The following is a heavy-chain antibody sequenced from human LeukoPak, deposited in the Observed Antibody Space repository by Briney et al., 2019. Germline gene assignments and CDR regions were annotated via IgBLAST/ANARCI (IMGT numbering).Heavy chain of an antibody. Sequence: ASVKVSCKASGYTFTTYNVHWVRQAPGQRLEWMGWINAANGNTKSSQKFQGRVTMTRNTSISTAYMELSSLRSEDTAVYYCARGLSFEGNAFDIWGQGTMVTVSS. D-gene: IGHD3-9*01. J-gene: IGHJ3*02. V-gene: IGHV1-3*01. CDR1: GYTFTTYN. CDR3: ARGLSFEGNAFDI. CDR2: INAANGNT.